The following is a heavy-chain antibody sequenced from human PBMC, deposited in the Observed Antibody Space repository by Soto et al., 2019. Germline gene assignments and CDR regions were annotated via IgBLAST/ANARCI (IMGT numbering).Heavy chain of an antibody. Sequence: ASVKVSCKVSGYTLTELSMHWVRQAPGKGLEWMGGFDPEDGETIYAQKFQGRVTMTEDTSTDTAYMELSSLRSEDTAVYYCATTLYYDILTGYPHLDYWGQGTLVTVS. V-gene: IGHV1-24*01. D-gene: IGHD3-9*01. CDR1: GYTLTELS. J-gene: IGHJ4*02. CDR2: FDPEDGET. CDR3: ATTLYYDILTGYPHLDY.